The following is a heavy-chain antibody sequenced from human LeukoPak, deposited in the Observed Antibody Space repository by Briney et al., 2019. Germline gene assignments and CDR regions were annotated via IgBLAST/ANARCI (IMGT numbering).Heavy chain of an antibody. CDR2: ISYDGSNK. CDR1: GFTFSSYA. V-gene: IGHV3-30-3*02. J-gene: IGHJ2*01. CDR3: AKTMIVVVITAADFDL. Sequence: GGSLRLSCAASGFTFSSYAMHWVRQAPGKGLEWVAVISYDGSNKYYADSVKGRFTISRDNSKNTLYLQMNSLRAEDTAVYYCAKTMIVVVITAADFDLWGRGTLVTVSS. D-gene: IGHD3-22*01.